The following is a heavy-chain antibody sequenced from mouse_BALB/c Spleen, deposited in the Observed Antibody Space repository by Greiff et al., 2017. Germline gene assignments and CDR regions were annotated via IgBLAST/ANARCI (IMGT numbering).Heavy chain of an antibody. D-gene: IGHD2-3*01. J-gene: IGHJ3*01. V-gene: IGHV3-8*02. CDR2: ISYSGST. CDR1: GDSITSGY. CDR3: ARSGDGYYVLFAY. Sequence: EVKLQESGPSLVKPSQTLSLTCSVTGDSITSGYWNWIRKFPGNKLEYMGYISYSGSTYYNPSLKSRISITRDTSKNQYYLQLNSVTTEDTATYYCARSGDGYYVLFAYWGQGTLVTVSA.